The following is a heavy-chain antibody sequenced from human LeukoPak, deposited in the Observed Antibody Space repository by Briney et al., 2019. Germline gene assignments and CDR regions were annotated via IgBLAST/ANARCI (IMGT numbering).Heavy chain of an antibody. Sequence: GGSLRLSCAASGFTLSDYWMNWVRQAPGKGPVWVSHISPDGRNIAYADSVKGRFTIPGDSAKNTLYLQMNSLRVGDTAVYYCVRDGGGTTPYDCWGQGTPVTVSS. CDR2: ISPDGRNI. CDR3: VRDGGGTTPYDC. J-gene: IGHJ4*02. CDR1: GFTLSDYW. D-gene: IGHD1-7*01. V-gene: IGHV3-74*01.